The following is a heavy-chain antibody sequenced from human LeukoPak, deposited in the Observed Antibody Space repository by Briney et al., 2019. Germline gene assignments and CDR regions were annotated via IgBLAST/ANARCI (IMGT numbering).Heavy chain of an antibody. Sequence: VASVKVSCKASGYTFTGYYMHWVRQAPGQGLEWMGWINPNSGATNYTQKFQGRVTMTRDTSITTAYMELSRLTSDDTAVYYCASVHSPITVTTYSPYDYWGQGTLVTVSS. CDR2: INPNSGAT. CDR1: GYTFTGYY. J-gene: IGHJ4*02. V-gene: IGHV1-2*02. D-gene: IGHD4-11*01. CDR3: ASVHSPITVTTYSPYDY.